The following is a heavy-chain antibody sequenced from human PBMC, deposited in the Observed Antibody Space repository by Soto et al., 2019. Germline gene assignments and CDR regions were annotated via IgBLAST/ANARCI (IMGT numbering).Heavy chain of an antibody. Sequence: SETLSLTCTVSGGSISSYYWSWIRQPAGNGLEWIGRIYTSGSTNYNPSLKSRVTMSVDTSKNQFSLKPSSVTAADTAVYYCARAGSSGSYYNVHYYYGMDVWGQGTTVTVSS. CDR1: GGSISSYY. CDR3: ARAGSSGSYYNVHYYYGMDV. J-gene: IGHJ6*02. D-gene: IGHD3-10*01. V-gene: IGHV4-4*07. CDR2: IYTSGST.